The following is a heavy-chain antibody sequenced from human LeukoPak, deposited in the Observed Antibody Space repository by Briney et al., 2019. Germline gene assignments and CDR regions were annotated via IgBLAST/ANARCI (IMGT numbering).Heavy chain of an antibody. CDR2: IYTSGST. D-gene: IGHD6-6*01. CDR1: GGSISSGSYY. J-gene: IGHJ3*02. V-gene: IGHV4-61*02. Sequence: SQTLSLTCTVSGGSISSGSYYWSWIRQPAGKGLEWIGRIYTSGSTNYNPSLKSRVTISVDTSKNQFSLKLSSVTAADTAVYYCARAEASSEDAFDIWGQGTMVTVSS. CDR3: ARAEASSEDAFDI.